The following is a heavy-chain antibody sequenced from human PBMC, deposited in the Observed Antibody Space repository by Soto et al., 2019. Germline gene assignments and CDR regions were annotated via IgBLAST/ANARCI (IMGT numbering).Heavy chain of an antibody. CDR3: TRDTYVWQHILTGYSDY. V-gene: IGHV3-49*03. CDR1: GFTFGDYA. D-gene: IGHD3-9*01. CDR2: IRSKAYGGTT. J-gene: IGHJ4*02. Sequence: GSLRLSCTASGFTFGDYAMSWFRQAPGKGLEWVGFIRSKAYGGTTEYAASVKGRFTISRDDSKSIAYLQMNSLKTEDTAVYYCTRDTYVWQHILTGYSDYWGQGTLVTVSS.